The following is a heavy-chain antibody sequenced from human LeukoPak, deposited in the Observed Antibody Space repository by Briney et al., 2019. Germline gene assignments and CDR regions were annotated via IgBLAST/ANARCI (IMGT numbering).Heavy chain of an antibody. V-gene: IGHV3-21*01. J-gene: IGHJ4*02. CDR1: GFSFSQHS. Sequence: GGSVRHSCEASGFSFSQHSMGWVRLAPGKGLEWVSSITGGGTFTFYADSVKGRFTISRDNAKNSLYLQMNSLRAEDTALYYCAREQSYSEEIVVVNPPFDYWGQGTLVTVSS. CDR2: ITGGGTFT. D-gene: IGHD2-21*01. CDR3: AREQSYSEEIVVVNPPFDY.